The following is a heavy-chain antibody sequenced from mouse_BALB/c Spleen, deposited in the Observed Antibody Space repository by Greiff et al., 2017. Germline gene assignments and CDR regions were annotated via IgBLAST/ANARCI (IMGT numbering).Heavy chain of an antibody. CDR3: ARGCGKRYYAMDY. CDR2: INPNNGGT. CDR1: GYTFTDYN. D-gene: IGHD1-1*01. Sequence: LKQSGPELVKPGASVKIPCKASGYTFTDYNMDWVKQSHGKSLEWIGDINPNNGGTNYNQKFKGKATLTVDKSSSTAYMELRSLTSEATAVYYYARGCGKRYYAMDYWGQGTSVTVSS. V-gene: IGHV1-18*01. J-gene: IGHJ4*01.